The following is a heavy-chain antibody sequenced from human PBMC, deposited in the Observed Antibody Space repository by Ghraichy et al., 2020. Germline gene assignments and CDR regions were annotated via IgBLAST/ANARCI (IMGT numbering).Heavy chain of an antibody. Sequence: GESLNISCAASGFTFSSYAMHWVRQAPGKGLEWVAVISYDGSNKYYADSVKGRFTISRDNSKNTLYLQMNSLRAEDTAVYYCARPVRAPRHYYDSSGTFDPWGQGTLVTVSS. CDR3: ARPVRAPRHYYDSSGTFDP. CDR2: ISYDGSNK. V-gene: IGHV3-30-3*01. D-gene: IGHD3-22*01. J-gene: IGHJ5*02. CDR1: GFTFSSYA.